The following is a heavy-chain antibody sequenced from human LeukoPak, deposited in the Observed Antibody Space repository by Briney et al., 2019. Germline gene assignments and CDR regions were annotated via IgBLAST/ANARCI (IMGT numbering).Heavy chain of an antibody. CDR1: GYTFTTYG. V-gene: IGHV1-18*01. Sequence: GASVNVSCKASGYTFTTYGITWVRQAPGQGLEWMGRISTYNGNTNYAQNLQGRVTMTTDTSTSIVYMELSSLGSEDTAVYYCARAGENYYDFYYWGQGTLVTVSS. CDR2: ISTYNGNT. D-gene: IGHD1-26*01. CDR3: ARAGENYYDFYY. J-gene: IGHJ4*02.